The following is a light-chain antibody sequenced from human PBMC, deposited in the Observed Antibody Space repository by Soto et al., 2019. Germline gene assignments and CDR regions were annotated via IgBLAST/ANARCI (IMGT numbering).Light chain of an antibody. V-gene: IGKV3-20*01. CDR3: QWSGGSVS. Sequence: EIVLTQSPGTLSLSPGERATLSCRASQSVSNNYLAWYQQKPGQAPSLLIFGASNRAPDIPDRFSGSGSGTDFTLTISRLEPEDFAVYYCQWSGGSVSFGGGTKVDI. CDR2: GAS. J-gene: IGKJ4*01. CDR1: QSVSNNY.